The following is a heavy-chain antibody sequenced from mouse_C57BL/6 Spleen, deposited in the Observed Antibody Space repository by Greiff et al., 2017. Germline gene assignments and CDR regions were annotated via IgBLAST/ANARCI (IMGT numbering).Heavy chain of an antibody. J-gene: IGHJ4*01. D-gene: IGHD2-1*01. CDR3: ARRSGNYDYYAMDY. V-gene: IGHV5-6*02. CDR1: GFTFSSYG. Sequence: EVMLVESGGDLVKPGGSLKISCAASGFTFSSYGMSWVRQTPDKRLEWVATISSGGSYTYYPDSVKGRFTISRDNAKNTLYLQMSSLKSVDTAMYYCARRSGNYDYYAMDYWGQGTSVTVSS. CDR2: ISSGGSYT.